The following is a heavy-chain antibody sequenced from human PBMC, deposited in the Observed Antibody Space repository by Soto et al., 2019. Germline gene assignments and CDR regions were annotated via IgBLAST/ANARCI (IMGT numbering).Heavy chain of an antibody. CDR2: IDPSDSYT. Sequence: EVQLVQSGAEVKKPGESLRISCKGSGYSFTSYWISWVRQMPGKGLEWMGRIDPSDSYTNYSPSFQGHVTISADKSISTAYLQWSSLKASDTAMYYCARDIAVAGVQAWYFDLWGRGTLVTVSS. V-gene: IGHV5-10-1*01. J-gene: IGHJ2*01. CDR3: ARDIAVAGVQAWYFDL. CDR1: GYSFTSYW. D-gene: IGHD6-19*01.